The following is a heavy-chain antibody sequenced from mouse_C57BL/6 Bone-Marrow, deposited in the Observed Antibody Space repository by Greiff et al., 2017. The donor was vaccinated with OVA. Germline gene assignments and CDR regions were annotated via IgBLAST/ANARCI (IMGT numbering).Heavy chain of an antibody. CDR2: IWGVGST. D-gene: IGHD1-1*01. CDR1: GFSLTSYG. J-gene: IGHJ4*01. V-gene: IGHV2-6*01. Sequence: VQLQQSGPGLVAPSQSLSITCTVSGFSLTSYGVDWVRQSPGKGLEWLGVIWGVGSTNYNSALKSRLSISKDNSKSQVFLKMNSLQTDDTAMYYCARHYYGHYYAMDYWGQGTSVTVSS. CDR3: ARHYYGHYYAMDY.